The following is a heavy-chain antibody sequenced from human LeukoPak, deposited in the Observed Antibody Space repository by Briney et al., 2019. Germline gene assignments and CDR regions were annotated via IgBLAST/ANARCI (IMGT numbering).Heavy chain of an antibody. CDR3: RSGRWSDYLDY. V-gene: IGHV3-74*01. J-gene: IGHJ4*02. CDR2: IRSDGSAP. Sequence: GGSLRLSCAASGFTFSNYCMHWVRQAPGKGLVWVSRIRSDGSAPGYADSVKGRFTISRDNAKNTLDLHMNSLRADDTAVYYCRSGRWSDYLDYWGQGTLVTVS. D-gene: IGHD3-3*01. CDR1: GFTFSNYC.